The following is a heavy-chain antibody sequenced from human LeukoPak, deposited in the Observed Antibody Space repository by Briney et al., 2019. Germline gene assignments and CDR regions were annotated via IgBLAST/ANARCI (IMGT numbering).Heavy chain of an antibody. V-gene: IGHV4-4*07. Sequence: PSATLSLTCTVSGGSISSYFWSWIRQPAGKGLEWIGRIYSSGNTNYNPSLKSRVTMSVDTSKNQFSLKLSSVTAADTAVYYCARGSASPAAIPFDFWGQGTMVTVSS. CDR1: GGSISSYF. D-gene: IGHD2-2*02. J-gene: IGHJ3*01. CDR2: IYSSGNT. CDR3: ARGSASPAAIPFDF.